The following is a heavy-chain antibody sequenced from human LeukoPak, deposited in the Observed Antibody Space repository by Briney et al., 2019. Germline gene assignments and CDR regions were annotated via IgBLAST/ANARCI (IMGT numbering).Heavy chain of an antibody. CDR1: GGSFSGYY. D-gene: IGHD3-9*01. V-gene: IGHV4-34*01. CDR3: ARGYFDWLESDYYYYGMDV. CDR2: INHSGST. J-gene: IGHJ6*02. Sequence: PSETLSLTCAVYGGSFSGYYWSWIRQPPGKGLEWIGEINHSGSTNYNPSLKSRVTISVDTSKNQFSLKLSPVTAADTAVYYCARGYFDWLESDYYYYGMDVWGQGTTVTVSS.